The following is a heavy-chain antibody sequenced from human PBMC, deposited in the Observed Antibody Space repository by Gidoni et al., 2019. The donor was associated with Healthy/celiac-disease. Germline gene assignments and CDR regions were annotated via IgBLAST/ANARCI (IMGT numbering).Heavy chain of an antibody. V-gene: IGHV3-9*01. D-gene: IGHD6-13*01. CDR3: AKDVIAAAGAAFDY. CDR1: GFTYDDYA. J-gene: IGHJ4*02. CDR2: ISWNSGSI. Sequence: EVQLVESGGGLVQRGRSLRLSCAAAGFTYDDYAMHGVRQAPGKGLEWFSGISWNSGSIGYADSVKCRFPISRDNAKNSLYLQMNSLRAEDTALYYCAKDVIAAAGAAFDYWGQGTLVTVSS.